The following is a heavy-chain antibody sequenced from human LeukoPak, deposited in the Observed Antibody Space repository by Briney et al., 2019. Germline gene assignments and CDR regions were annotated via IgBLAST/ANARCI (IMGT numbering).Heavy chain of an antibody. V-gene: IGHV4-34*01. CDR1: GGSFSGYY. J-gene: IGHJ6*03. D-gene: IGHD3-3*01. CDR2: INHSGGT. Sequence: PSETLSLTCAVYGGSFSGYYWSWIRQPPGKGMEWIGEINHSGGTNYNPSLKSRVTISVDTSKNQFSLKLSSVTAADTAVYYCARGTYYDFWSGYVRPYYYYMDVWGKGTTVTVSS. CDR3: ARGTYYDFWSGYVRPYYYYMDV.